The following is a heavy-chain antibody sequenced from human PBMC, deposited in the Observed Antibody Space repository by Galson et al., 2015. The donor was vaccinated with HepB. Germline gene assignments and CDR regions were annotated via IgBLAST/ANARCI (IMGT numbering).Heavy chain of an antibody. CDR2: TYYRSKWYY. D-gene: IGHD5-12*01. CDR3: SRGVLTWTGYDYGSFFDY. J-gene: IGHJ4*02. CDR1: GDSVSSNSAS. V-gene: IGHV6-1*01. Sequence: CAISGDSVSSNSASWNWIRQSPSRDLEWLGMTYYRSKWYYDYAVSVKSRMSINPDTSKNQFSLQLNSVTPEDTAVYYCSRGVLTWTGYDYGSFFDYWGQGSQVTVSS.